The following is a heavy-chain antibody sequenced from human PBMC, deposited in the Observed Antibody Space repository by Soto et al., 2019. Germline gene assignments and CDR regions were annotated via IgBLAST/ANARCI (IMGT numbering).Heavy chain of an antibody. D-gene: IGHD1-1*01. CDR3: ARGTTTSAFSAMDV. Sequence: QVQLVESGGGVVQPGRSLRLSCGASGFTFSNNAMDWVRQAPGKGLEWVAVISYDGSNKYIAESVKGRFTIPRDNSKNTLFLQMNSLRAEDTAVYYCARGTTTSAFSAMDVWGQGTTVTVSS. CDR2: ISYDGSNK. V-gene: IGHV3-30-3*01. CDR1: GFTFSNNA. J-gene: IGHJ6*02.